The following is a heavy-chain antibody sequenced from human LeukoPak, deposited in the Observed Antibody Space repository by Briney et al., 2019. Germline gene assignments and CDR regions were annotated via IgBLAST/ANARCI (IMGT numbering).Heavy chain of an antibody. V-gene: IGHV4-39*07. CDR1: GGSISSSSYY. J-gene: IGHJ4*02. Sequence: SETLSLTCTVSGGSISSSSYYWGWIRQPPGKGLEWIGSIYYSGSTYYNPSLKSRVTISVDTSKNQFSLKLSSVTAADTAVYYCARDSPGVSWYDYWGQGTLVTVSS. D-gene: IGHD2-15*01. CDR3: ARDSPGVSWYDY. CDR2: IYYSGST.